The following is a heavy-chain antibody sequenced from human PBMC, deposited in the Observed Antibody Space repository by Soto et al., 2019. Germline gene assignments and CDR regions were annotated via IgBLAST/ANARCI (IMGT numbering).Heavy chain of an antibody. CDR1: GFTFSSNW. CDR3: ATGSGWYSPDY. CDR2: IDNDGSSS. V-gene: IGHV3-74*01. D-gene: IGHD6-19*01. J-gene: IGHJ4*02. Sequence: EVQLVESGGGLVQPGGSLRLSCAASGFTFSSNWMHWVRQGPGKGLVWVSLIDNDGSSSDYADSVKGRFTISRDNAKNTLYLEMSSLRSEDTAVYYCATGSGWYSPDYWGQGTLVTVSS.